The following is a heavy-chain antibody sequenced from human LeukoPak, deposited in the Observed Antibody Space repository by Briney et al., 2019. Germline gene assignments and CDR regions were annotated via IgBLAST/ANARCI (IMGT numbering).Heavy chain of an antibody. CDR2: IYTTGST. Sequence: SETLSLTCTVSGGSIGSGHYYWSWIRQPPGKGLEWIGHIYTTGSTNYNPSFKSRVTVSLDRSKNQFSLKLSSVTAADTAVYYCARAKQLEKFYFDFWGRGTLVTVSS. V-gene: IGHV4-61*01. J-gene: IGHJ4*02. D-gene: IGHD1-1*01. CDR3: ARAKQLEKFYFDF. CDR1: GGSIGSGHYY.